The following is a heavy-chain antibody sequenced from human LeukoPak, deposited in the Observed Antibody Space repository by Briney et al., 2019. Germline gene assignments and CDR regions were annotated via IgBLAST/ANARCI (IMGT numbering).Heavy chain of an antibody. V-gene: IGHV3-30*03. Sequence: GRSLRLSCAASGFTFSSYAMHWVRQAPGKGLEWVAVISYDGGNKHYADSVKGRFTISRDNSKNTLYLQMNSLRAEDTAVYYCTGHPIYWGQGTLVTVSS. D-gene: IGHD1-14*01. J-gene: IGHJ4*02. CDR1: GFTFSSYA. CDR3: TGHPIY. CDR2: ISYDGGNK.